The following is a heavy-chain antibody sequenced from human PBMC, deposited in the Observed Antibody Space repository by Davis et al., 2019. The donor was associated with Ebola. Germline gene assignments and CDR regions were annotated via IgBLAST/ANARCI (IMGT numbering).Heavy chain of an antibody. CDR3: ARVDPNYYGMDV. J-gene: IGHJ6*02. V-gene: IGHV4-4*02. CDR2: IYHSGST. Sequence: SETLSLTCAVSGGSISSSNWWSWVRQPPGKGLEWIGEIYHSGSTNYNPSLKSRVTISVDTSKNQFSLKLSSVTAADTAVYYCARVDPNYYGMDVWGQGTTVTVSS. CDR1: GGSISSSNW.